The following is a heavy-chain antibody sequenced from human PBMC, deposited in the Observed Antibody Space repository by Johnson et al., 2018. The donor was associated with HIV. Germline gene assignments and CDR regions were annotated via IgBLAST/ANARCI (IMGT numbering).Heavy chain of an antibody. CDR1: GFTFSSYG. J-gene: IGHJ3*02. CDR2: IRYDGSNK. Sequence: QVQLVESGGGVVQPGGSLRLSCAASGFTFSSYGMHWVRQAPGKGLEWVAFIRYDGSNKYYADSVKGRFTISRDNSKNTLYLQMNSLRAEDTAVYYCAKADHSSGWYLAFDIWGQGTMVTVSS. D-gene: IGHD6-19*01. V-gene: IGHV3-30*02. CDR3: AKADHSSGWYLAFDI.